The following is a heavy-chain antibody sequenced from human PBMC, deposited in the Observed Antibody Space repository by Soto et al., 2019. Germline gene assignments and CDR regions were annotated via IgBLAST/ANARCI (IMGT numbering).Heavy chain of an antibody. Sequence: QVQLVQSGAEVKKPGASVKVSCKTSGYIFTAYSMHWVRQAPGQGLEWMGVVNPSGGSAHYAQSFEGRVTSTRDTSTSTFYMELSSLRSEDTAVYYCAREETCRGGTCYSEYFHHWGQGTLVTDSS. D-gene: IGHD2-15*01. V-gene: IGHV1-46*01. CDR2: VNPSGGSA. J-gene: IGHJ1*01. CDR1: GYIFTAYS. CDR3: AREETCRGGTCYSEYFHH.